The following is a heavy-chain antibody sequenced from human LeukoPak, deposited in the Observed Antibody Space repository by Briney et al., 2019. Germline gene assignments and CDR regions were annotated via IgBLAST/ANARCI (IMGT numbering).Heavy chain of an antibody. Sequence: KPSETLSLTCTVSGYSISSSSWSWIRQPAGKGLEWIGRCCPSGNPNYNPSLKSRVTMSVDTSKSHFSLKMYSVTAADTAVYYCARDRHGDYGVDYWGRGTLVTVTS. D-gene: IGHD4-17*01. V-gene: IGHV4-4*07. CDR1: GYSISSSS. CDR3: ARDRHGDYGVDY. J-gene: IGHJ4*02. CDR2: CCPSGNP.